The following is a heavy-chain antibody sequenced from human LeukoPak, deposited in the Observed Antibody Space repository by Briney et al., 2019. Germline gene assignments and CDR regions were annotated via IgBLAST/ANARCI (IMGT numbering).Heavy chain of an antibody. V-gene: IGHV4-34*01. CDR2: INHSGST. J-gene: IGHJ4*02. Sequence: SETLSLTCAVYGGSFSGYYWSWIRQPPGKGLEWIGEINHSGSTNYNPSLKSRVTISVDTSKNQFSLKLSSVTAADTAVYYCARIGGGNYWGQGTLVTVSS. CDR1: GGSFSGYY. CDR3: ARIGGGNY. D-gene: IGHD3-16*01.